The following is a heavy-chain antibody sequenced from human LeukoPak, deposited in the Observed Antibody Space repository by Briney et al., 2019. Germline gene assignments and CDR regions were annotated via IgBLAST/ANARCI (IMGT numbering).Heavy chain of an antibody. CDR1: RHSFHSQW. D-gene: IGHD2-21*02. CDR2: IYPDDSDT. CDR3: ARRGDSDFRID. J-gene: IGHJ4*02. V-gene: IGHV5-51*01. Sequence: GESLKTSCKGPRHSFHSQWIGWVRRMPGKGLEWMGIIYPDDSDTRYSASFQGQVTISADKSISTAYLQWNSLEASDSAIYYCARRGDSDFRIDWGQGTLVTVSS.